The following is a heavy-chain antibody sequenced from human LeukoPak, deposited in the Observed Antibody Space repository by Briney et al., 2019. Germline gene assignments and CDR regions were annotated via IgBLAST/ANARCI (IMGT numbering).Heavy chain of an antibody. CDR2: IYYSGST. CDR1: GGSISSGGYY. J-gene: IGHJ6*02. D-gene: IGHD2-2*02. Sequence: SETLSLTCTVSGGSISSGGYYWSWIRQHPGKGLEWIGYIYYSGSTYYNPSLKSRVTISVDTSKNQFSLKLSSVTAADTAVYYCARGGRGYCSSTSCYRRGLDVWGQGTTVTVSS. CDR3: ARGGRGYCSSTSCYRRGLDV. V-gene: IGHV4-31*03.